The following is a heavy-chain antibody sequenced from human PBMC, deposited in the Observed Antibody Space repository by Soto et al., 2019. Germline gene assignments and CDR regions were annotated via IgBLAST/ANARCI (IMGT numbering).Heavy chain of an antibody. CDR2: IIPIFGTA. V-gene: IGHV1-69*06. CDR1: GGTFSSYA. CDR3: ASDVGYCSSTSCPSDG. Sequence: QVQLVQSGAKVKKPGSSVKVSCKASGGTFSSYAISWVRQAPGQGLEWMGGIIPIFGTANYAQKFQGRVTITADKSTSTAYMELSSLRSEDTAVYYCASDVGYCSSTSCPSDGWGQGTLVTVSS. J-gene: IGHJ4*02. D-gene: IGHD2-2*01.